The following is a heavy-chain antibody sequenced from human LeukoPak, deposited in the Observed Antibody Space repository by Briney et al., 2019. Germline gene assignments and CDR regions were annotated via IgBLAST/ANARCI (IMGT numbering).Heavy chain of an antibody. D-gene: IGHD1-26*01. CDR3: AKIEVGRFDP. CDR1: GASISSHY. V-gene: IGHV4-59*11. J-gene: IGHJ5*02. Sequence: SETLSLTCTVTGASISSHYWCWIRQTPGTGLEWIGDIYDRGSTTYNPSLKSRVSISVDTSRNQYSLNLRSVTAADTAVYYCAKIEVGRFDPWGQGTLVTVSS. CDR2: IYDRGST.